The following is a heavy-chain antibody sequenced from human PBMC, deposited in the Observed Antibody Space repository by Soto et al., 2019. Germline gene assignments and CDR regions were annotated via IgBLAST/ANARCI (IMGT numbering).Heavy chain of an antibody. D-gene: IGHD3-22*01. CDR2: IYSGGST. Sequence: EVQLVESGGGLIQPGGSLRLSCAASGFTVSSNYMSWVRQAPGKGLEWVSVIYSGGSTYYADSVKGRFTISRDHSKNTLYLQMNSLRAEDTAVYYCARGKGDSSAEPIGYWGQGTLVTVSS. J-gene: IGHJ4*02. CDR1: GFTVSSNY. CDR3: ARGKGDSSAEPIGY. V-gene: IGHV3-53*01.